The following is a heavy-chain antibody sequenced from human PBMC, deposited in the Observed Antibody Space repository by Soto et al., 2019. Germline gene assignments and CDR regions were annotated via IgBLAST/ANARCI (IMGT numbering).Heavy chain of an antibody. V-gene: IGHV1-69*02. CDR2: IIPILGIA. Sequence: QVQLVQSGAEVKKPGSSVKVSCKASGGTFSSYTISWVRQAPGQGLEWMGRIIPILGIANYAQKFQGRVTITADQSKSTTYMGLSSLRSEDTAVDYCAGLGGDCHDFWGQGTLVTVSS. J-gene: IGHJ4*02. CDR1: GGTFSSYT. CDR3: AGLGGDCHDF. D-gene: IGHD2-21*02.